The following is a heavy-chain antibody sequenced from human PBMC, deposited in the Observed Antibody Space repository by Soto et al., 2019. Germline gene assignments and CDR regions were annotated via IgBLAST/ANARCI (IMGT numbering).Heavy chain of an antibody. Sequence: ASVKVSCKASGYTFTSYGISWVRQAPGQGLEWMGWISAYNGNTNYAQKLQGRVTMTTDTSTSTAYMELRSLRSDDTAVYYCARDRIPKSSGYDSYYYYYMDVWGKGTTVTVSS. CDR1: GYTFTSYG. CDR2: ISAYNGNT. CDR3: ARDRIPKSSGYDSYYYYYMDV. J-gene: IGHJ6*03. D-gene: IGHD5-12*01. V-gene: IGHV1-18*01.